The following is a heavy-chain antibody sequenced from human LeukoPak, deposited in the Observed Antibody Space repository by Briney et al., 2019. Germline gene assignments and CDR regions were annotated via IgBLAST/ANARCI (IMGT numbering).Heavy chain of an antibody. D-gene: IGHD1-26*01. V-gene: IGHV3-30-3*01. Sequence: PGGSLRLSCAASGFTFSSYAMHWVSQAPGKGLEWVAVISYDGSNKYYADSVKGRFTISRDNSKNTLYLQMNSLRAEDTAVYYCAEWELPRDYWGQGTLVTVSS. CDR1: GFTFSSYA. J-gene: IGHJ4*02. CDR2: ISYDGSNK. CDR3: AEWELPRDY.